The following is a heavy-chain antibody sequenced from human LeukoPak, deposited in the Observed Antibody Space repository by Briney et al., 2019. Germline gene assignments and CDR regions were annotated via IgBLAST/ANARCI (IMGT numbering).Heavy chain of an antibody. J-gene: IGHJ4*02. CDR2: FYPGDSDT. V-gene: IGHV5-51*01. D-gene: IGHD2-2*02. CDR1: GYSFSYYW. Sequence: GESLKISCKASGYSFSYYWIAWVRQMPEQGLEWMGIFYPGDSDTRYSPSFQGQVTISADKSISTAYLQWSSLKASDTAMYYCARHEDSHCYTHWGQGTLVTVSS. CDR3: ARHEDSHCYTH.